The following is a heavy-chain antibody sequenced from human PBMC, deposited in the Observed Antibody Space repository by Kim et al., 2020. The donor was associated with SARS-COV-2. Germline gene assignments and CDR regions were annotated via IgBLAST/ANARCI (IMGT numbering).Heavy chain of an antibody. CDR3: ARRPYDSSGYYGFDP. D-gene: IGHD3-22*01. V-gene: IGHV5-51*01. CDR2: IYPGDSDT. J-gene: IGHJ5*02. CDR1: GYGFTSYW. Sequence: GESLKISCKGSGYGFTSYWIGWVRQMPGKGLEWMGIIYPGDSDTRYSPSFQGQVTISVDKSISTAYLQWSSLKASDTAMYYCARRPYDSSGYYGFDPWGQGTLVTVSS.